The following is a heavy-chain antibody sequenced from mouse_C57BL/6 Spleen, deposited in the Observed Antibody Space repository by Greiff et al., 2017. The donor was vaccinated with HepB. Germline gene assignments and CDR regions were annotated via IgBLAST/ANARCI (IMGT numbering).Heavy chain of an antibody. CDR1: GYTFTDYY. Sequence: EVQRVESGPVLVKPGASVKMSCKASGYTFTDYYMNWVKQSHGKSLEWIGVINPYNGGTSYNQKFKGKATLTVDKSSSTAYMELNSLTSEDSAVYYCARSNWDVVYYFDYWGQGTTLTVSS. D-gene: IGHD4-1*01. CDR3: ARSNWDVVYYFDY. V-gene: IGHV1-19*01. J-gene: IGHJ2*01. CDR2: INPYNGGT.